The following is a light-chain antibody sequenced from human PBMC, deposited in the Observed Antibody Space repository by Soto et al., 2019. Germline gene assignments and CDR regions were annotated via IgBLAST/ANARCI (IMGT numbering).Light chain of an antibody. J-gene: IGKJ1*01. V-gene: IGKV1-16*01. Sequence: DIQMTQSPSSVSASVGDRVTITCQASQDISNYLNWYQQKPGKAPKLLIYDASTLESGVPSRFSGSGSRTEFTLTISSLQPDDFATYYCQEYNSWRGEWTFGQGTKVDIK. CDR3: QEYNSWRGEWT. CDR1: QDISNY. CDR2: DAS.